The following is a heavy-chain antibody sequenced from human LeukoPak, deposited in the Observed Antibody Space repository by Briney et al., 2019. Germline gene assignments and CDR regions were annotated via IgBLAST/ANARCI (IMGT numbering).Heavy chain of an antibody. V-gene: IGHV1-24*01. J-gene: IGHJ3*02. CDR1: GDTLSELT. Sequence: ASVKVSCKVSGDTLSELTVHWVRLTPGKGLEWMGGFDADDLESVYAQRLQGRVSMTEDTSTDTAYMELSSLRSEDTAVYYCATDKVRELVFWSAFDIWGQGTMVTVSS. CDR3: ATDKVRELVFWSAFDI. CDR2: FDADDLES. D-gene: IGHD1-7*01.